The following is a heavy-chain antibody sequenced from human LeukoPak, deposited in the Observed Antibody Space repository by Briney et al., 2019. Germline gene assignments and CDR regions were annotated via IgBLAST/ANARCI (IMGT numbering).Heavy chain of an antibody. CDR2: INPNSGGT. D-gene: IGHD4-17*01. CDR3: ARDLSPTVPSDY. V-gene: IGHV1-2*02. CDR1: GYIFTDYY. Sequence: ASVKVSCKASGYIFTDYYIHWVRQAPGQGLEWMGWINPNSGGTNYAQKLQGRVTMTTDTSTSTAYMELRSLRSDDTAVYYCARDLSPTVPSDYWGQGTLVTVSS. J-gene: IGHJ4*02.